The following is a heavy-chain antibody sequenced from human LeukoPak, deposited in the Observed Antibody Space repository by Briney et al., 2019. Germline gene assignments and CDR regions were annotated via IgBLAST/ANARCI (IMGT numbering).Heavy chain of an antibody. Sequence: GGSLRLSCAASGFTFSSYAMHWVRQAPGKGLEWVAVISYDGSNKYYADSVKGRFTISRDNSKNTLYLQMNSLRAEDTAVYYCARDGTPNYSSGWVYMDVWGEGTTVTISS. D-gene: IGHD6-25*01. CDR2: ISYDGSNK. CDR1: GFTFSSYA. V-gene: IGHV3-30*04. J-gene: IGHJ6*03. CDR3: ARDGTPNYSSGWVYMDV.